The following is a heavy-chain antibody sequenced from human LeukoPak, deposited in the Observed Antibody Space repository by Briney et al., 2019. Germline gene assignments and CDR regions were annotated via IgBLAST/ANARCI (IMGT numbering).Heavy chain of an antibody. V-gene: IGHV7-4-1*02. CDR2: IKTNTGNP. CDR1: GYTFTKYA. CDR3: ARGKLGAATLDD. J-gene: IGHJ4*02. Sequence: ASVTVSCMASGYTFTKYAVNWVRQAPGQGLQWMGWIKTNTGNPNYAQGFKGRFLFSLDTSVTTAYLQISSLKDEDTAVYYCARGKLGAATLDDWGQGTLVTVSS. D-gene: IGHD1-26*01.